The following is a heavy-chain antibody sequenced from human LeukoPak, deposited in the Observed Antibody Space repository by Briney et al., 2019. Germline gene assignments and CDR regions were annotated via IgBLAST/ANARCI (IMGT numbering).Heavy chain of an antibody. CDR2: INHSGST. CDR1: GGSFSGYY. V-gene: IGHV4-34*01. CDR3: AREYYYDSSGYSVSAPNWFDP. D-gene: IGHD3-22*01. J-gene: IGHJ5*02. Sequence: PSETLSLTCAVYGGSFSGYYWSWIRQPPGKGLEWIGEINHSGSTNYNPSLKSRVTISVDTSKNQFSLKLSSVTAADTAVYYCAREYYYDSSGYSVSAPNWFDPWGQGTLVTVSS.